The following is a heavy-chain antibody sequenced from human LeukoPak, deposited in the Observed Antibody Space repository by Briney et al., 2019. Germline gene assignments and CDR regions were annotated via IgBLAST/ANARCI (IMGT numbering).Heavy chain of an antibody. CDR3: ARSFSEKFYFES. CDR1: GDSISRGRYY. D-gene: IGHD1-26*01. CDR2: IYASGKT. Sequence: SETLSLTCTVSGDSISRGRYYWSWVRQPAGKELEWIGRIYASGKTDYKPYTPSLKSRVAMSLDTSKNQVSLYLTSVTAADTAMYFCARSFSEKFYFESWGQGTLVTVSS. J-gene: IGHJ4*02. V-gene: IGHV4-61*02.